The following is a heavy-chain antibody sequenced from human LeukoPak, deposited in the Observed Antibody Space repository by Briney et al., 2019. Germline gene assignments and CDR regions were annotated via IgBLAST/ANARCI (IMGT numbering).Heavy chain of an antibody. CDR3: AKDEAYDSSGYSGDF. Sequence: GGSLRLSCAASEFTFSSYAMNWVRQAPGKGLEWVSIISSSGGSTYYADSVKGRVTISRDNSKNTLYLQMNSLRAEDTAVYYCAKDEAYDSSGYSGDFWGQGTLVTVSS. CDR2: ISSSGGST. CDR1: EFTFSSYA. J-gene: IGHJ4*02. D-gene: IGHD3-22*01. V-gene: IGHV3-23*01.